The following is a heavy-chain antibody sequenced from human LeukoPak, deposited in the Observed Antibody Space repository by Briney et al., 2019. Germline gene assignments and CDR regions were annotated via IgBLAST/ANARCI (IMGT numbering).Heavy chain of an antibody. D-gene: IGHD6-19*01. Sequence: SVKVSCKASGGTFSSYAISWVRQAPGQGLEWMGRIIPILGIANYAQKFQGRVTITADKSTSTAYMELSSLRSEDTAVYYCARDKAVADQNFDYWGQGTLVTVSS. V-gene: IGHV1-69*04. CDR2: IIPILGIA. CDR1: GGTFSSYA. J-gene: IGHJ4*02. CDR3: ARDKAVADQNFDY.